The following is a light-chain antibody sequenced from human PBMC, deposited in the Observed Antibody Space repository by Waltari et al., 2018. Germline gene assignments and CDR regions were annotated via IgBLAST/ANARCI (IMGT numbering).Light chain of an antibody. J-gene: IGKJ4*01. Sequence: QSPATLSLSPGERATLSCRASQSVSSYLAWYQQKPGQAPRLLIYDASNRATGIPARFSGSGSGTDFTLTISSLEPEDFAVYYCQQRSNWPPAFGGGTKVEIK. CDR2: DAS. CDR3: QQRSNWPPA. CDR1: QSVSSY. V-gene: IGKV3-11*01.